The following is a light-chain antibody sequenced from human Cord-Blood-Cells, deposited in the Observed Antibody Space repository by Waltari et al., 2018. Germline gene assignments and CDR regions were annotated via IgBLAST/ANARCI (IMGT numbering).Light chain of an antibody. J-gene: IGKJ2*01. CDR1: QGISNS. Sequence: DIQMTQSPSSLSASVGDRVTITCRASQGISNSLAWYQEKPGKAPKLLLYAASRLESGVPSRFSGSGSGTDYTLTISSLQPEDFATYYCQQYYSTLYTFGQGTKLEIK. CDR2: AAS. CDR3: QQYYSTLYT. V-gene: IGKV1-NL1*01.